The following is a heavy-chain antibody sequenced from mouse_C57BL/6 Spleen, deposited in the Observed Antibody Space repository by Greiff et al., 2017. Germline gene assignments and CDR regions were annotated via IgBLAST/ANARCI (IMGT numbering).Heavy chain of an antibody. J-gene: IGHJ4*01. D-gene: IGHD2-4*01. V-gene: IGHV1-75*01. CDR2: IFPGSGST. CDR3: ARSDYDYDEGGYYAMDY. Sequence: VQLQQSGPELVKPGASVKISCKASGYTFTDYYINWVKQRPGQGLEWIGWIFPGSGSTYYNEKFKGKDTLTVDKSSSTAYMLLSSLTSEDSAVYFWARSDYDYDEGGYYAMDYWGQGTSVTVCS. CDR1: GYTFTDYY.